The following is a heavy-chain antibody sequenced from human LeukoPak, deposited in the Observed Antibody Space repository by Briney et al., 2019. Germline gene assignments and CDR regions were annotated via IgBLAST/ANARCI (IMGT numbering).Heavy chain of an antibody. J-gene: IGHJ4*02. Sequence: SETLSLTCAVYGGSFSGYYWSWIRQPPGKGLEWIGEINHSGSTNYNPSLKSRVTISVDTSKNQFSQKLSSVTAADTAVYYCARGEMATVPFDYWGQGTLVTVSS. CDR1: GGSFSGYY. D-gene: IGHD5-24*01. V-gene: IGHV4-34*01. CDR3: ARGEMATVPFDY. CDR2: INHSGST.